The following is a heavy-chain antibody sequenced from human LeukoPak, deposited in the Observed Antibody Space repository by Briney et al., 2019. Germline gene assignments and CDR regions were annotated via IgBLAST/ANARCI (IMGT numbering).Heavy chain of an antibody. CDR3: ARRRWSSSSAIGY. Sequence: SETLSLTCGVTGGSLSGYYWSWIRQTPTKELEWIGEINHSGSTNYNPSLKSRVTISVDTSKNQFSLTLNSMTAADTAVYYCARRRWSSSSAIGYWGRGTRVTVST. D-gene: IGHD6-6*01. CDR1: GGSLSGYY. V-gene: IGHV4-34*01. CDR2: INHSGST. J-gene: IGHJ4*01.